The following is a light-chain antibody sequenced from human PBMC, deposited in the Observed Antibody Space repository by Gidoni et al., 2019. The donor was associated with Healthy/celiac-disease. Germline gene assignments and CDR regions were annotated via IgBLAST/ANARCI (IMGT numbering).Light chain of an antibody. J-gene: IGKJ3*01. V-gene: IGKV4-1*01. CDR1: QSVLYSSNNKNY. CDR2: WAS. CDR3: QQYYSTPFT. Sequence: DIVMTQSPDSLAVSLGERATINCKSSQSVLYSSNNKNYLAWYQQKPGQPPKLLIYWASTREPGVPDRFSGSGSGTDFTVTSSSLQAEDVAVYYCQQYYSTPFTFGPGTKVDIK.